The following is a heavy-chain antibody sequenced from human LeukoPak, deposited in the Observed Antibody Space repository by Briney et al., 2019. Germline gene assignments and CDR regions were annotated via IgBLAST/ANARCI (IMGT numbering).Heavy chain of an antibody. V-gene: IGHV1-69*05. Sequence: SVKVSCKASGGTFSSYAISWVRQAPGQGLEWMGGIIPIFGTANYAQKFQGRVTITTDEFTSTAYMELSSLRSEDTAVYYCARDRINKTGPKGWFDPWGQGTLVTVSS. CDR1: GGTFSSYA. CDR3: ARDRINKTGPKGWFDP. J-gene: IGHJ5*02. CDR2: IIPIFGTA. D-gene: IGHD1-14*01.